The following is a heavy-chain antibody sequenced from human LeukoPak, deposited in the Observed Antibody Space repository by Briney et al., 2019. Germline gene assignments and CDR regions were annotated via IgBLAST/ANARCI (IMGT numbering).Heavy chain of an antibody. Sequence: GGSLSLSCAASGFTVSSNYMSWVRQAPGKGLEWVSAISGSGGSTYYADSVKGRFTISGDDSKNTLYLQMNSLRAEDTAVYYCAKPPGMTTVPFDYWGQGTLVTVSS. CDR2: ISGSGGST. CDR1: GFTVSSNY. CDR3: AKPPGMTTVPFDY. V-gene: IGHV3-23*01. J-gene: IGHJ4*02. D-gene: IGHD4-17*01.